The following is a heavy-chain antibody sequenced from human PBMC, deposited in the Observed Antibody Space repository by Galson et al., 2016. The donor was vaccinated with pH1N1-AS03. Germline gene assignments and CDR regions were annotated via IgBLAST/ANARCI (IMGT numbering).Heavy chain of an antibody. CDR1: GFSIRTYW. D-gene: IGHD3-16*01. CDR2: INTYGSST. Sequence: SLRLSCAGSGFSIRTYWMHWVRQVPGKGLVWVSRINTYGSSTNYADSVKDRFTISRDNAKNTLYLQMNSLGAEDTAFYYCARGSDDYIWGGYSGDYWSQGILVTASS. V-gene: IGHV3-74*01. J-gene: IGHJ4*02. CDR3: ARGSDDYIWGGYSGDY.